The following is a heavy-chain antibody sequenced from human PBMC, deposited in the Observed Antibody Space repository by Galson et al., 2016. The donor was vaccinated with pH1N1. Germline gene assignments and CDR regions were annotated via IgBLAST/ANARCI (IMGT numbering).Heavy chain of an antibody. Sequence: SLRLSCAASGFTFSNHAMHWVRHVPGKGLDWVALIWYDGSNQYYTDSVKGRFTISRDNSNNTLYLQVKSLRVEDTAVYYCVRESWRFGGDFDYWGQGTLVAVSS. D-gene: IGHD2-15*01. V-gene: IGHV3-33*01. CDR3: VRESWRFGGDFDY. CDR2: IWYDGSNQ. CDR1: GFTFSNHA. J-gene: IGHJ4*02.